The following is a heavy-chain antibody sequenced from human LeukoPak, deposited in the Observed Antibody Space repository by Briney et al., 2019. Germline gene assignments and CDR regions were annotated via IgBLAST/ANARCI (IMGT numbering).Heavy chain of an antibody. CDR1: GVTFSGYD. CDR2: IGGSGGNT. D-gene: IGHD3-10*01. CDR3: GRSARYSDY. V-gene: IGHV3-23*01. Sequence: GSLTLSCTAAGVTFSGYDMSCVRQEPAKELQWGSGIGGSGGNTNYTASVKGRVSISRDNSKNTMYLQMNGLRGEDTAMYYCGRSARYSDYWGQGTLVTVFS. J-gene: IGHJ4*02.